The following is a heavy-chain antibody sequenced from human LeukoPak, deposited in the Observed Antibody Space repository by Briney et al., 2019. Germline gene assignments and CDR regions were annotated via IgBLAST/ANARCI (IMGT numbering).Heavy chain of an antibody. V-gene: IGHV3-33*01. CDR1: GFTFSSFG. D-gene: IGHD6-19*01. CDR2: IWFDGSKK. J-gene: IGHJ4*02. CDR3: ARDRGWYSDY. Sequence: GGSLRFSCAASGFTFSSFGMHWVRQAPGKGLEWVAVIWFDGSKKHYADSVQGRFTISRDNSKNTLFLQMDSLRADDTAIYHCARDRGWYSDYWGQGTLVTVSS.